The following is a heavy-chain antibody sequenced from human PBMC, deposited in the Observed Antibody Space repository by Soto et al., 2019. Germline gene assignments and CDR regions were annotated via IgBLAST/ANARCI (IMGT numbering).Heavy chain of an antibody. V-gene: IGHV3-30*04. CDR3: ARDHTRTVSARRRDFVSTRQNEDTHYDGMDG. Sequence: QLVQSGGGVVQPGGSLRLTCAASTFDLSHYAIHWVRQAPGKGLEWVALLSFDGSEKFFIDSVKGRFTISRDSSNNGGVLQMNSLRGDDTAVYFCARDHTRTVSARRRDFVSTRQNEDTHYDGMDGWGQGATVSVSS. D-gene: IGHD3-10*01. CDR2: LSFDGSEK. J-gene: IGHJ6*02. CDR1: TFDLSHYA.